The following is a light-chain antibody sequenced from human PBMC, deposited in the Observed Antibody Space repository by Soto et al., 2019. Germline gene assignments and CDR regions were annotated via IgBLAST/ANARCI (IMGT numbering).Light chain of an antibody. Sequence: DIQMTQSPSSLSASVGDRVTMTCRASQGISNYLAWYQQKPGKVPKLLIDAASTLQSGVPSRFSGSGSGTAFTLTISSLQPEDVATYFCQKYNGSPRTFGQGTNVEIK. CDR2: AAS. J-gene: IGKJ1*01. V-gene: IGKV1-27*01. CDR1: QGISNY. CDR3: QKYNGSPRT.